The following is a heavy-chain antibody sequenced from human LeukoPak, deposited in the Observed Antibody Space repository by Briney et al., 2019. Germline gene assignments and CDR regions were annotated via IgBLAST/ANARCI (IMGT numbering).Heavy chain of an antibody. Sequence: SETLSLTCAVYGGSFSGYYWSWIRQPPGKGLEWIGEINHSGSTNYNPSLKSRVTISVDTSKNQFSLKLSSVTAADTAAYYCARGTGYSYGLFRSWGQGTLVTVSS. V-gene: IGHV4-34*01. CDR3: ARGTGYSYGLFRS. CDR1: GGSFSGYY. J-gene: IGHJ4*02. CDR2: INHSGST. D-gene: IGHD5-18*01.